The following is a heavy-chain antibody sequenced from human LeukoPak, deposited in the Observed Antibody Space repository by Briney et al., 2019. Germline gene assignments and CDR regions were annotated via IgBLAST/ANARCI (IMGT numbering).Heavy chain of an antibody. CDR2: LSGDGAGT. V-gene: IGHV3-23*01. CDR3: ARDLCGGDCYNYYYGMDV. CDR1: GFTFSSYS. D-gene: IGHD2-21*02. Sequence: GSLRLSCAASGFTFSSYSMNWIRQAPGKGLEWVSALSGDGAGTYYADSVKGRFTISRDNSKDTLYLQMNSPRAEDTAVYYCARDLCGGDCYNYYYGMDVWGQGTTVTVSS. J-gene: IGHJ6*02.